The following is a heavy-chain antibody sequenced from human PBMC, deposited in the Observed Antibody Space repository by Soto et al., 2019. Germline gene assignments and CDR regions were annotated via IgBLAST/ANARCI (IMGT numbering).Heavy chain of an antibody. J-gene: IGHJ4*01. CDR3: ARDKDTSSWTGFDF. CDR2: ISATGIST. V-gene: IGHV3-23*01. CDR1: GHTLTEFS. D-gene: IGHD1-1*01. Sequence: SGHTLTEFSIHWVRQAPGKGLEWVSAISATGISTHYADSVKGRVTISRDNSANTLSLEMSSLTAEDTAVYYCARDKDTSSWTGFDFWGHGTLVTVSS.